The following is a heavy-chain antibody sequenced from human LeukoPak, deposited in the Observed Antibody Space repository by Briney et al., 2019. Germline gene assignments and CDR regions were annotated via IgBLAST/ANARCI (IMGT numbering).Heavy chain of an antibody. J-gene: IGHJ5*02. CDR3: ARDQRYSGSYLNWFDP. D-gene: IGHD1-26*01. CDR2: IYTSGST. V-gene: IGHV4-4*07. Sequence: SETLSLTCTVSGGSISSYYWSWIRQPAGKGLEWIGRIYTSGSTNYNPSLKSRVTMSVDTSKNQFSLKLSSVTAADTAVYYCARDQRYSGSYLNWFDPWGQGTLVTVSS. CDR1: GGSISSYY.